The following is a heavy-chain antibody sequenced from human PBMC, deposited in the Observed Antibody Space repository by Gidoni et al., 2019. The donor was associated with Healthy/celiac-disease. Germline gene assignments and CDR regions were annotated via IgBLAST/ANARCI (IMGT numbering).Heavy chain of an antibody. CDR1: GGSIISRSYY. D-gene: IGHD6-13*01. CDR2: IYYSGST. CDR3: ARHSRSSSWYGDYFDY. J-gene: IGHJ4*02. V-gene: IGHV4-39*01. Sequence: QLQLQESGPGLVKPSETLSPTCTVSGGSIISRSYYWGWIRQPPGKGLEWIGSIYYSGSTYYNPALKSQVTISVDTSKNQFSLKLSSVTAADTAVYYCARHSRSSSWYGDYFDYWGQGTLVTVSS.